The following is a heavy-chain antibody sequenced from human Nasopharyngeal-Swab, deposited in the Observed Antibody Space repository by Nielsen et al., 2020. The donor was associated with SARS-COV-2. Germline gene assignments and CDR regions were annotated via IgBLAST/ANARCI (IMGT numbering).Heavy chain of an antibody. CDR2: IYYSGST. CDR1: GGSISSSSYY. CDR3: ASQPSNWFDP. Sequence: GSLRLSCTVSGGSISSSSYYWGWIRQPPGKGLEWIGSIYYSGSTYYNPSLKSRVTISVDTSKHQFSLKLSSVTAADTAVYYCASQPSNWFDPWGQGTLVTVSS. V-gene: IGHV4-39*01. J-gene: IGHJ5*02.